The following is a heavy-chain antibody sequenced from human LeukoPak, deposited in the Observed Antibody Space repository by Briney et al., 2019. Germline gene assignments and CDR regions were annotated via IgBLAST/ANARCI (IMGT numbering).Heavy chain of an antibody. J-gene: IGHJ4*02. CDR1: GFTFSTXW. CDR2: INTDGSTT. Sequence: GGSLRLSCAGSGFTFSTXWMHWVRQVPGKXXVWVSRINTDGSTTXXADSVTGRFTISRDNAKNTLYLQMNSLRAEDTAIYYCSRDLRGNRDYWGQGTLVTVSS. V-gene: IGHV3-74*01. CDR3: SRDLRGNRDY. D-gene: IGHD4-23*01.